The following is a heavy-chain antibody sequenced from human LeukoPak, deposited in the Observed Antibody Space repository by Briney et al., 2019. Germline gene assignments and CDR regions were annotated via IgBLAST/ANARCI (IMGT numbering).Heavy chain of an antibody. CDR1: GASISGYY. CDR3: ARAGQFISARPITFDY. D-gene: IGHD6-6*01. Sequence: SETLSLTCTVSGASISGYYWTWIRQPPGKGLEWIGYIYYSGSTNSNPSLKSRVTISLDTSKNQFSLKLSSVTAADTAVYYCARAGQFISARPITFDYWGQGSLVTVSS. J-gene: IGHJ4*02. V-gene: IGHV4-59*01. CDR2: IYYSGST.